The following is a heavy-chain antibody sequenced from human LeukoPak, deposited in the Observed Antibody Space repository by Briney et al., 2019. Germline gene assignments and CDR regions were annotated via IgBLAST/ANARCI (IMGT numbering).Heavy chain of an antibody. V-gene: IGHV3-30*02. D-gene: IGHD5-24*01. Sequence: GGSVRLSCVASGFPLRSYGLHWVRQAPAKGLEGVAFIGYDGSNKYYRDSVKGRFTISRDNSKNTLYLQMNSLIAEDTAVYYCAKDGYNYYVDYWGQGTLVTVSS. J-gene: IGHJ4*02. CDR2: IGYDGSNK. CDR1: GFPLRSYG. CDR3: AKDGYNYYVDY.